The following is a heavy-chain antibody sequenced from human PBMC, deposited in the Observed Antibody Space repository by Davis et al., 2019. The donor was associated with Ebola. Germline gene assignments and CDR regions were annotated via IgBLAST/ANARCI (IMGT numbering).Heavy chain of an antibody. CDR2: IYSGGST. J-gene: IGHJ4*02. CDR3: ARSAGVGATTFYYFDY. D-gene: IGHD1-26*01. V-gene: IGHV3-66*01. CDR1: GFTVSSNY. Sequence: PGGSLRLSCAASGFTVSSNYMSWVRQAPGKGLEWVSVIYSGGSTYYADSVKGRFTISRDNSKNTLYLQMNSLGAEETAVYYCARSAGVGATTFYYFDYWGQGTLVTVSS.